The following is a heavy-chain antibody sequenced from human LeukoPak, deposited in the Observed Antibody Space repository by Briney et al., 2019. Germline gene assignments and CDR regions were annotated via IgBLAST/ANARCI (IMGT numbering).Heavy chain of an antibody. V-gene: IGHV3-30*01. CDR1: GFTFSSYA. Sequence: PGGSLRLSCAASGFTFSSYAMHWVRQAPGNGLEWVAVISYDGSNKYYADSVKGRFTISRDKSKNTLSLQMNSLRAEDTAVYYCARGMSFSGSCLFDYWGQGTLVTVSS. J-gene: IGHJ4*02. CDR3: ARGMSFSGSCLFDY. CDR2: ISYDGSNK. D-gene: IGHD1-26*01.